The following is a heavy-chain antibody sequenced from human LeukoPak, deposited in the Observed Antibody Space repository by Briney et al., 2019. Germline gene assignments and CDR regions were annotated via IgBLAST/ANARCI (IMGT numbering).Heavy chain of an antibody. V-gene: IGHV3-48*03. CDR1: GFTFSSYE. CDR2: ISSSGSTI. J-gene: IGHJ4*02. Sequence: GGSLRLSCAASGFTFSSYEMNWVRQAPGKGLEWVSYISSSGSTIYYADSVKGRFTISRDNAKNSLYLQMNSLRAEDTALYYCGRGSRYYDFWSGYYITSVVDYWGQGTLVTVSS. D-gene: IGHD3-3*01. CDR3: GRGSRYYDFWSGYYITSVVDY.